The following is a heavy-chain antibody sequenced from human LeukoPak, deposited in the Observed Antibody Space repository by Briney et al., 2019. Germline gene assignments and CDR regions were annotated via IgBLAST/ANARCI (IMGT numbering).Heavy chain of an antibody. D-gene: IGHD6-13*01. Sequence: PGGSLRLSGAASGFTFSSYGMHWVRQAPGKGLEWVAFIRYDGSNKYYADSVKGRFTISRDNSKNTLYLQMNSLRAEDTAVYYCAKDRRSSWYDYFDYWGQGTLVTVSS. CDR3: AKDRRSSWYDYFDY. J-gene: IGHJ4*02. CDR1: GFTFSSYG. CDR2: IRYDGSNK. V-gene: IGHV3-30*02.